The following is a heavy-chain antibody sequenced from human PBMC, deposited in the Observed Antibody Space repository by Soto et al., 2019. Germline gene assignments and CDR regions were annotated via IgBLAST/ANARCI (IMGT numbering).Heavy chain of an antibody. D-gene: IGHD3-3*01. CDR2: IKSKTDGGTT. J-gene: IGHJ4*02. CDR3: TTDRGYDFWSGYYYFDY. CDR1: GFTFSNAW. V-gene: IGHV3-15*01. Sequence: EVQLVESGGGLVKPGGSLRLSCAASGFTFSNAWMSWVRQAPGKGLEWVGRIKSKTDGGTTDYAAPVKGRFTISRDDSKNTLYLQMNSLKTEDTAEYYCTTDRGYDFWSGYYYFDYWGQGTLVTVSS.